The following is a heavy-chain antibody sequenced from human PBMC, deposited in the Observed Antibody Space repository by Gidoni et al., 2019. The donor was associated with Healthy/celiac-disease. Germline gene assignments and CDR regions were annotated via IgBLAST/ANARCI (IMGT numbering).Heavy chain of an antibody. D-gene: IGHD1-26*01. CDR3: ATDPRGSGGYPGGNY. CDR2: FGPEDGET. Sequence: QVQLVQSGAEVKKPGASVKVSCKVSGSTLPELAMHWVRQAPGKGRAWMGGFGPEDGETIYAQKFQGRVTMTEDTATDTAYMELSSLRSEDTAVYYCATDPRGSGGYPGGNYWGQGTLVTVSS. V-gene: IGHV1-24*01. CDR1: GSTLPELA. J-gene: IGHJ4*02.